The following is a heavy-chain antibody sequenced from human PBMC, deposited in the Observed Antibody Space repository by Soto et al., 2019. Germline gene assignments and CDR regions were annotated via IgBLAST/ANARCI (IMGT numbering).Heavy chain of an antibody. CDR3: ARAYDFWSGYGAQGDY. D-gene: IGHD3-3*01. CDR2: ISAYNGNT. CDR1: GYTFTSYG. V-gene: IGHV1-18*01. J-gene: IGHJ4*02. Sequence: QVQLVQSGAEVKKPGASVKVSCKASGYTFTSYGISWVRQAPGQGLEWMGWISAYNGNTNYAQKLQGRVTMTTDTSTSTADMELRSLRSDDTAVYYCARAYDFWSGYGAQGDYWGQGTLVTVSS.